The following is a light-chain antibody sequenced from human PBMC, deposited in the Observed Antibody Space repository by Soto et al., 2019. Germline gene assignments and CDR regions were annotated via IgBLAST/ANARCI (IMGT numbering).Light chain of an antibody. V-gene: IGLV2-14*01. J-gene: IGLJ1*01. CDR3: SSYTSSSTPYV. Sequence: QSVLTQPASVSGSPGQSITISCTGTSSDVGGYNYVSWYQQHPGKAPKLMIYDVSNRPSGVSNRFSGSKSGNTASLTISGLQAEDEADYYCSSYTSSSTPYVVGTGNKVTVL. CDR2: DVS. CDR1: SSDVGGYNY.